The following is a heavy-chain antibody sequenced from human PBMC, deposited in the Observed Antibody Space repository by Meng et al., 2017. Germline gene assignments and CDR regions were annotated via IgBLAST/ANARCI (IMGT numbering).Heavy chain of an antibody. CDR1: GYTFTSYY. CDR2: INPNAGST. J-gene: IGHJ6*02. V-gene: IGHV1-46*01. D-gene: IGHD6-13*01. CDR3: ARDKREGSWYSYSSSGMGG. Sequence: ASVKVSCKASGYTFTSYYMHWVRQAPGQGLEWMGIINPNAGSTTYAQKFQGRVTMTRDTSTSTVYLQLSSLRSEDMAVYYCARDKREGSWYSYSSSGMGGWGQGTTVTVSS.